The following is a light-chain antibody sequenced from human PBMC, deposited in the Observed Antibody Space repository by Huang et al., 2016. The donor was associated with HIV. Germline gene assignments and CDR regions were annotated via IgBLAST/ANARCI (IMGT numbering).Light chain of an antibody. J-gene: IGKJ5*01. CDR3: HQYGSSPLT. CDR1: QSVSSAY. V-gene: IGKV3-20*01. CDR2: GAS. Sequence: EIVLTQSPGTLSLSLGERATLSCRASQSVSSAYLAWYQQKPGQAPRLLIDGASNRATGIPDRFSGSGSGTDFTLTISRLEPDDFAVFYCHQYGSSPLTFGQGTRLEMK.